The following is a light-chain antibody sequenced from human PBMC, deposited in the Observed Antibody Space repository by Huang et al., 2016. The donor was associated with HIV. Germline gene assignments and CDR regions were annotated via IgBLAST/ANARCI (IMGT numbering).Light chain of an antibody. V-gene: IGKV1-39*01. CDR2: SAS. J-gene: IGKJ1*01. CDR3: QQSFNTPWT. CDR1: QSIGNF. Sequence: DIQMTQSPSSLSASVGDRITITCRASQSIGNFLNWYQQKPVKAPKLLIYSASSWQSGVPSRFSGSGSGTDFTLTISSLQPEDFTTYSCQQSFNTPWTFGQGTKVEV.